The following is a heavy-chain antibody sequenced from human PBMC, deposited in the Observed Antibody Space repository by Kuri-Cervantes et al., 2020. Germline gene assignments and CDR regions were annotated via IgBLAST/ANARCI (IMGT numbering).Heavy chain of an antibody. CDR2: IKQDGSEK. J-gene: IGHJ4*02. CDR3: ARTPRNYSSSWYPFDY. Sequence: GGSLRLSCAASGFTFSSYWMSWVRQAPGKGLEWVANIKQDGSEKYYVDSVKGRFTISRDNAKNSLYLQMNSLRAEDTAVYYCARTPRNYSSSWYPFDYWGQGTLVTVSS. D-gene: IGHD6-13*01. V-gene: IGHV3-7*01. CDR1: GFTFSSYW.